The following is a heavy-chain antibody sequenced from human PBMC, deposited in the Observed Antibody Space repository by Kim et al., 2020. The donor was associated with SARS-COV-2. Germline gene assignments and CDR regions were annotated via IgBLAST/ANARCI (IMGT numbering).Heavy chain of an antibody. CDR3: ARDGVYENDAFDI. D-gene: IGHD6-13*01. J-gene: IGHJ3*02. V-gene: IGHV4-31*02. Sequence: YNPSLKSRVTISVDTSKNQFSLKLSSVTAADTAVYYCARDGVYENDAFDIWGQGTMVTVSS.